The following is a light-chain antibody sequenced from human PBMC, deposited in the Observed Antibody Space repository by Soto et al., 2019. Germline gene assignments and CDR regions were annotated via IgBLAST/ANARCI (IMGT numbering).Light chain of an antibody. V-gene: IGKV3-15*01. J-gene: IGKJ1*01. CDR2: GAS. CDR3: QQYNNWPPT. CDR1: QSVSNN. Sequence: EIVLTQSPVTLSLSPGERATLSCRASQSVSNNYLAWYQQKPGQAPRLLIYGASTRATGIPARFSGSGSGTEFTLTISSPQSEDFAVYYCQQYNNWPPTFGQGTKVDI.